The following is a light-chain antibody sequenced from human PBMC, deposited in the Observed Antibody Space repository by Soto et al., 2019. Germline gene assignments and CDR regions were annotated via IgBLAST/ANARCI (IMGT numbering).Light chain of an antibody. J-gene: IGKJ5*01. V-gene: IGKV3-20*01. CDR1: HKVGYN. Sequence: ERVLGRYPTTLSLCPGERASPSWMASHKVGYNLGWYQEKPGQAPRPLIYAASSRATGIPVRFSGSGSGTDFTLTISRLEPEDFAVYYCQQYGSSLITFGQGTRLEIK. CDR2: AAS. CDR3: QQYGSSLIT.